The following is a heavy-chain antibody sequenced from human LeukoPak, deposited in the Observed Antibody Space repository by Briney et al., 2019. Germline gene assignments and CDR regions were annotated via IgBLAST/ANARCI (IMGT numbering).Heavy chain of an antibody. CDR1: GGSISSYY. V-gene: IGHV4-59*08. CDR3: ARAYSSSWYLNWFDP. Sequence: SETLSLTCTVSGGSISSYYWTWIRQPPGKGLEWIGYIYYSGSTNYKPSLKSRVTISVDTSKNQFSLKLSSVTAADTAVYYCARAYSSSWYLNWFDPWGQGTLVTVSS. J-gene: IGHJ5*02. CDR2: IYYSGST. D-gene: IGHD6-13*01.